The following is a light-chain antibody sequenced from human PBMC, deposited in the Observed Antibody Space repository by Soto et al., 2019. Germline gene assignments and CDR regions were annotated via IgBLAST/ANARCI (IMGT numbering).Light chain of an antibody. V-gene: IGLV4-69*01. J-gene: IGLJ2*01. CDR3: QTWDTGIRVV. Sequence: QPVLTQSPSASASLGDSVKLTCTLSSGHSSYAIAWHQQQPEKGPRYLMKLNSDGSHSKGDGIPDRFSGSSSGAERYLTISSLQSEDEADYYCQTWDTGIRVVFAGGTKLTVL. CDR2: LNSDGSH. CDR1: SGHSSYA.